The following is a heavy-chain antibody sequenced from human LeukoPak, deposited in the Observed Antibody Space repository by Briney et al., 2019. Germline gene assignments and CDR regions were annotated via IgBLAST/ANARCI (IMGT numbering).Heavy chain of an antibody. Sequence: PSQTLSLTCTVSGFSISSGGYYWSWIRQHPGKGLEWFVCICDSGSTYDNPSLKSRVNISVDTSKNQFSLKLSSVTAADTAVYYCARALWFGELSTNNWFDPWGQGTLVTVSS. CDR2: ICDSGST. J-gene: IGHJ5*02. D-gene: IGHD3-10*01. CDR1: GFSISSGGYY. V-gene: IGHV4-31*03. CDR3: ARALWFGELSTNNWFDP.